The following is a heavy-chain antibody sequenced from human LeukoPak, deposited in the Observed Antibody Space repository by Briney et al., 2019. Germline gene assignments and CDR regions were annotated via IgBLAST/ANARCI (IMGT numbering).Heavy chain of an antibody. J-gene: IGHJ4*02. V-gene: IGHV4-59*01. Sequence: KPSETLSLTCSVSGGSISSYYWSWIRQPPGKGLEWIGYIYYSGSTNYNPSLKSRVTISVDTSKNQFSLKLSSVTAADTAVYYCASRGTYCSSTRCQDFDYWGQGTLVTVSS. D-gene: IGHD2-2*01. CDR1: GGSISSYY. CDR2: IYYSGST. CDR3: ASRGTYCSSTRCQDFDY.